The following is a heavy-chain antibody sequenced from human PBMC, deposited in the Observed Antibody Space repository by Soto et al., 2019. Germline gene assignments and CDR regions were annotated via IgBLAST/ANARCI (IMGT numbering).Heavy chain of an antibody. D-gene: IGHD1-26*01. Sequence: EVQLVESGGGLVEPGGSIRLSCVASGFTFTNAYMTWVRQAPGKGLEWVGRIKGSHAGGTTDYATSVKGRFTISRDDLKNTLYLQMNSLKTEDTSVYYGATEGGYPGSNFYGAYWGQGTLVTVSS. CDR2: IKGSHAGGTT. CDR3: ATEGGYPGSNFYGAY. CDR1: GFTFTNAY. J-gene: IGHJ4*02. V-gene: IGHV3-15*01.